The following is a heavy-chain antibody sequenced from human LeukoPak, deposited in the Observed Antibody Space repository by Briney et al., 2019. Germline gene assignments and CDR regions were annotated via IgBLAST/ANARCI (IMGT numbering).Heavy chain of an antibody. CDR3: ARFIASPGPDAFDI. J-gene: IGHJ3*02. V-gene: IGHV3-7*01. Sequence: QPGGSLRLSCAASGFNSGNYWMSWVRQAPVQRLEWLANIKQDGIETYYLDSVKGRFTISRDSARNSVYLQMNSLRADETAVYFCARFIASPGPDAFDIWGQGTLVTVSS. D-gene: IGHD6-13*01. CDR2: IKQDGIET. CDR1: GFNSGNYW.